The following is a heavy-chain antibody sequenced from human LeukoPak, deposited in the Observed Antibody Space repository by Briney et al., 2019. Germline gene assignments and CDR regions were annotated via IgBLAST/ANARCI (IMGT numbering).Heavy chain of an antibody. CDR3: ARTTVVAAFDY. J-gene: IGHJ4*02. Sequence: PSETLSLTCAVYGGSFSGYYWSWIRQPPGKGLEWIGEINHSGSTNYNPSLKSRVTISVDTSKNQFSLKLSSVTAADTAVYYCARTTVVAAFDYWGQETLVTVSS. D-gene: IGHD2-15*01. CDR1: GGSFSGYY. CDR2: INHSGST. V-gene: IGHV4-34*01.